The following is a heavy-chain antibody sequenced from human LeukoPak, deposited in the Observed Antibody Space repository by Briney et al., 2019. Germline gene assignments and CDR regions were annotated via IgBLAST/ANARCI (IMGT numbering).Heavy chain of an antibody. V-gene: IGHV3-53*05. CDR3: AREKDIVVVPAAPGAFDY. CDR2: IYSGGST. CDR1: GFTVSSNY. D-gene: IGHD2-2*01. Sequence: GGSLRLSCAASGFTVSSNYMSWVRQAPGKGLEWVSIIYSGGSTYYADSVKGRFTISRDNSKNTLYLQMNSLRAEDTAVYYCAREKDIVVVPAAPGAFDYWGQGALVTVSS. J-gene: IGHJ4*02.